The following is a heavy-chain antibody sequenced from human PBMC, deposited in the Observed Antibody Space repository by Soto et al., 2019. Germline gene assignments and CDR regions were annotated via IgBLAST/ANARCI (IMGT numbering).Heavy chain of an antibody. J-gene: IGHJ6*02. V-gene: IGHV1-18*01. CDR1: GYKFTSYG. Sequence: GSVKVSCKASGYKFTSYGFSWVRQAPGQGLEWMGWISSHNGDTIYAQKFQDRITMTTDTSTNTAYLELRSLKSGDTAVFYCARSSGTYPPSRYYYGLDVWGQGTTVTVSS. CDR3: ARSSGTYPPSRYYYGLDV. D-gene: IGHD1-26*01. CDR2: ISSHNGDT.